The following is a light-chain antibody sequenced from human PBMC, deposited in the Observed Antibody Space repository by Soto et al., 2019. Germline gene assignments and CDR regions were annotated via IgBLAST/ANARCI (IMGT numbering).Light chain of an antibody. J-gene: IGKJ2*01. CDR1: QSVSSNY. CDR3: QQYGSSPPYT. Sequence: EIVFTQSPGTLSFSPGEGATLSCRASQSVSSNYLAWYQQKPGQAPRLLIFGASNRASDIPDRYSGSGSGTDFTLTISRLEPEDFAVYYCQQYGSSPPYTFGQGTKVDIK. CDR2: GAS. V-gene: IGKV3-20*01.